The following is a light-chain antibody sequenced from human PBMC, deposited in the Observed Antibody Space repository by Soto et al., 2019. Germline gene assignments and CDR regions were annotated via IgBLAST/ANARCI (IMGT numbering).Light chain of an antibody. J-gene: IGKJ1*01. CDR3: QQYGSSLTWT. CDR1: QSVSSSY. Sequence: EIVLTQSPGTLSLSPGERATLSCRASQSVSSSYLAWYQQKPGQAPRLLIYGASSRATGTPDRFSGSGSGTDFTLTISRLEPEDFAVYYCQQYGSSLTWTFGQGTKVEIK. V-gene: IGKV3-20*01. CDR2: GAS.